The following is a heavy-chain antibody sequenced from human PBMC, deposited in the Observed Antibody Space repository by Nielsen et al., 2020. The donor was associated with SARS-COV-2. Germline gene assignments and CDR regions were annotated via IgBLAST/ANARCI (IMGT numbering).Heavy chain of an antibody. V-gene: IGHV3-66*01. Sequence: GESLKISCGASGFTISSSFMSWVRQAAGKGLEWVSVIYTDGSTSHADSVKGRFTISRDNSKNTLYLQMNSLRVEDTAVYFCARFGRIVDVGGGATFPAVFDVWGQGTMVTVSS. J-gene: IGHJ3*01. CDR1: GFTISSSF. D-gene: IGHD1-26*01. CDR2: IYTDGST. CDR3: ARFGRIVDVGGGATFPAVFDV.